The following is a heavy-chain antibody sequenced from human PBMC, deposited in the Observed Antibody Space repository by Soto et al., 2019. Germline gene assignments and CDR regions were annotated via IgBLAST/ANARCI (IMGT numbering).Heavy chain of an antibody. CDR2: ISAYNGNT. Sequence: ASVKVSCKASGYTFTSYGISWVRQAPGQGLEWMGWISAYNGNTNYAQKLQGRVTMTTDTSTSTAYMELRSLRSDDTAVYYCAGDGPEVAATPLGYWGQGTLVTVSS. CDR3: AGDGPEVAATPLGY. J-gene: IGHJ4*02. CDR1: GYTFTSYG. V-gene: IGHV1-18*01. D-gene: IGHD2-15*01.